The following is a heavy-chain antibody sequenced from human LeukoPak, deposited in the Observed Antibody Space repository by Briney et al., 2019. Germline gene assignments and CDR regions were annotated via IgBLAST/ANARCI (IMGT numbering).Heavy chain of an antibody. CDR2: TYYRSKWYN. CDR3: GRELAWLFDY. V-gene: IGHV6-1*01. D-gene: IGHD5-12*01. CDR1: GDSFSSNSAA. Sequence: SQTLSLTCAISGDSFSSNSAAWNWITQSQSRGLEWQGRTYYRSKWYNDYAVSVKSRITINPDTSKNQFSLQLNSVTPEDTAVNYCGRELAWLFDYWGQGTLVTVSS. J-gene: IGHJ4*02.